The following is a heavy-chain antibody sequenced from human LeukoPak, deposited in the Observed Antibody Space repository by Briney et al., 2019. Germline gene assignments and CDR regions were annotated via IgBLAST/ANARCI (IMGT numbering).Heavy chain of an antibody. CDR3: AKLGPLRLADYFDY. Sequence: GGSLRLSCAASGFTFSSYGMPWVRQAPGKGLEWVAVISYDGSNKYYADSVKGRFTISRDNSKNTLYLQMNSLRAEDTAVYYCAKLGPLRLADYFDYWGQGTLVTVSS. J-gene: IGHJ4*02. CDR1: GFTFSSYG. CDR2: ISYDGSNK. V-gene: IGHV3-30*18. D-gene: IGHD4-17*01.